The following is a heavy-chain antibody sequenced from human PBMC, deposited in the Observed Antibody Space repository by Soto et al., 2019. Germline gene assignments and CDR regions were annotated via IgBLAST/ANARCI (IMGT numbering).Heavy chain of an antibody. CDR1: GFPFSSYS. J-gene: IGHJ4*02. CDR2: ISSSSSTI. CDR3: ARGSHESWPSPARSFFDY. D-gene: IGHD3-10*01. Sequence: PGGSLRLSCAASGFPFSSYSMNWVRQAPGKGLEWVSYISSSSSTIYYADSVKGRFTISRDNAKNSLYLQMNSLRDEDTAVYYCARGSHESWPSPARSFFDYWGQGTLVTVSS. V-gene: IGHV3-48*02.